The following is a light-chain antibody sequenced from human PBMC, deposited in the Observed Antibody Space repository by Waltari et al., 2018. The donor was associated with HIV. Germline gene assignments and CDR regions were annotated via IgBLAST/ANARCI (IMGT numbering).Light chain of an antibody. CDR2: YVS. V-gene: IGLV2-14*01. CDR3: SSYTSSSSYV. Sequence: QSPLTQPASVSWSPGQSITISRTGTSLDLGGYTYVSWYQQHPGKAPNLMIYYVSNRPSGVSNRFSGSKSGNTASLTISGLQAEDEADYYCSSYTSSSSYVFGTGTKVTVL. CDR1: SLDLGGYTY. J-gene: IGLJ1*01.